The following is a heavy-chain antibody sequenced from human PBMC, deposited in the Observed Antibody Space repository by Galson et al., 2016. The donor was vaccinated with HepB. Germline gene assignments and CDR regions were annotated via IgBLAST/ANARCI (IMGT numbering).Heavy chain of an antibody. J-gene: IGHJ1*01. CDR2: VSGHAGST. D-gene: IGHD2-15*01. CDR1: GFPFNTYA. Sequence: FLRLSCAASGFPFNTYAMTWVRQAPGKGLEWVSGVSGHAGSTYYADSVKGRFAISRDNFKNTLYLQMNSLRADYTAVYYCAKANIIMVTLGVFLDTWGQGTLVTVSS. V-gene: IGHV3-23*01. CDR3: AKANIIMVTLGVFLDT.